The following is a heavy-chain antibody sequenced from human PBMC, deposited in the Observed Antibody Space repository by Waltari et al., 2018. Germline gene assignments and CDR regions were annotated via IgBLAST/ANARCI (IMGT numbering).Heavy chain of an antibody. CDR1: GFTFSNFG. Sequence: QVNLVESGGGVVQPGGSLRLSCATSGFTFSNFGMHWGRQAPGKGLGWVALIWFDGSDKFYADSVRGRFTISRDNSARTLYLDMDSLRLDDTAMYYCAKDAFGNTYLDFWGQGTLVTVSS. V-gene: IGHV3-30*02. J-gene: IGHJ4*02. CDR2: IWFDGSDK. CDR3: AKDAFGNTYLDF. D-gene: IGHD2-2*02.